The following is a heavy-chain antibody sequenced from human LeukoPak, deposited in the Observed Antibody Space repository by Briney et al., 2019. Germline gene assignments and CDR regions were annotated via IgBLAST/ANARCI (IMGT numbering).Heavy chain of an antibody. CDR2: ISYDGSNK. CDR3: AKKTPSAGLTEFDP. D-gene: IGHD3-9*01. Sequence: PGGSLRLSCAASGFTFNTYGMHWVRQAPGKGLEWVAVISYDGSNKFYADSVKGRFTISRDNSENTLYLQMNSLRAEDTAMYYCAKKTPSAGLTEFDPWGQGTLVTVSS. J-gene: IGHJ5*02. V-gene: IGHV3-30*18. CDR1: GFTFNTYG.